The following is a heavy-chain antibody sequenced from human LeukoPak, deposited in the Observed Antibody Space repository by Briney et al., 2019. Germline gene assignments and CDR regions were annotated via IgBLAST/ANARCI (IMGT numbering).Heavy chain of an antibody. D-gene: IGHD3-9*01. CDR1: GFTFSSYE. CDR2: ISSSGSTI. J-gene: IGHJ3*02. CDR3: ARGSFDILTGLRSYAFDI. Sequence: PGGSLRLSCAASGFTFSSYEMNWVRQAPGKGLEWVSYISSSGSTIYYADSVKGRFTISRDNAKNSLYLQMNSLRAEDTAVYYCARGSFDILTGLRSYAFDIWGQGTMATVSS. V-gene: IGHV3-48*03.